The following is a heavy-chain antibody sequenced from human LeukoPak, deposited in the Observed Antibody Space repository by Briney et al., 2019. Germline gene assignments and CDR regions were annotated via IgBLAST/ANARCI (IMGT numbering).Heavy chain of an antibody. J-gene: IGHJ4*02. D-gene: IGHD5-24*01. CDR2: IYPADSDT. Sequence: AGASLQISCQGSGYIFTSYWIGWVRQVPGKGLEWMGIIYPADSDTRDSPSFQGQITISADKANSTASLKGSSLKASDTAMYYCASRSPRVGRGFDYWGQGTLVTVSS. CDR1: GYIFTSYW. V-gene: IGHV5-51*01. CDR3: ASRSPRVGRGFDY.